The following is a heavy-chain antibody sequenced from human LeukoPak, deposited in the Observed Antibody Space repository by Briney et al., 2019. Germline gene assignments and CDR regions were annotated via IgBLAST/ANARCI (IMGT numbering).Heavy chain of an antibody. CDR3: ARDLPPVQYFQH. CDR2: NTSSGGTM. V-gene: IGHV3-23*01. D-gene: IGHD6-6*01. Sequence: GGSLRLSCAASGFTFSSYAISWVRQAPGKGLGWVSTNTSSGGTMFYAASVKGRFTVSRDNPKNTLYLQMNSLRAEDTAVYYCARDLPPVQYFQHWGQGTLVTVSS. J-gene: IGHJ1*01. CDR1: GFTFSSYA.